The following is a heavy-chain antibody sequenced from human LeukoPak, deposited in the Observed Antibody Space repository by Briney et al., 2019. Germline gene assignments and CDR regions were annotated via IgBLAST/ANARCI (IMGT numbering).Heavy chain of an antibody. J-gene: IGHJ5*01. D-gene: IGHD2-21*02. CDR2: ISGSGNYM. Sequence: GGSLRLSCAAFGSPFDTYGVSWVRQAPGKGLEWASSISGSGNYMYYKDSVKGRFTISRDNSKNTLLLQMNSLRAEDSAVYYCAKGGHPAVVTTRFDSWGQGTLVTVSS. CDR1: GSPFDTYG. V-gene: IGHV3-23*01. CDR3: AKGGHPAVVTTRFDS.